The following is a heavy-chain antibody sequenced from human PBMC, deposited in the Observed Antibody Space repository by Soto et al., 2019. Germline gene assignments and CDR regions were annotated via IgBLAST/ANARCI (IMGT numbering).Heavy chain of an antibody. CDR3: ATSPISPRIAARIDWYFDL. J-gene: IGHJ2*01. V-gene: IGHV3-23*01. CDR2: ISGSGGST. CDR1: GFTFSSYA. D-gene: IGHD6-6*01. Sequence: GSLRLSCAASGFTFSSYAMSWVRQAPGKGLEWVSAISGSGGSTYYADSVKGRFTISRDNSKNTLYLQMNSLRAEDTAVYYCATSPISPRIAARIDWYFDLWGRGTLVTV.